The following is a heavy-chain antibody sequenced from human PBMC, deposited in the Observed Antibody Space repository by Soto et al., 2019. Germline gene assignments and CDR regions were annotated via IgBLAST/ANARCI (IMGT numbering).Heavy chain of an antibody. Sequence: GSLRLSCAASGLIFSSYAMNWVRQAPGKGLEWVSVISGSGGSTYYADSVKGRFTISRDNSKNTLYLQMNSLRAEDTAVYYCAKATDSSSYGMDVWGQGTTVTVSS. D-gene: IGHD6-6*01. CDR2: ISGSGGST. V-gene: IGHV3-23*01. CDR1: GLIFSSYA. J-gene: IGHJ6*02. CDR3: AKATDSSSYGMDV.